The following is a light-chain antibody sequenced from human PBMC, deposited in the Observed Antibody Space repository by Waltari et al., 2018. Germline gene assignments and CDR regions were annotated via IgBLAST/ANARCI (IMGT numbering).Light chain of an antibody. CDR3: QQSYTTPFT. CDR2: GAS. V-gene: IGKV1-39*01. J-gene: IGKJ3*01. CDR1: QSISTS. Sequence: IQMTQSPPSLSASVGDRATITCRATQSISTSLNWYQQKPGKAPNRLIYGASSLERGVPSRFSGSGSGTDFTLTISSLHPEDFATYYCQQSYTTPFTFGPGTKVDLK.